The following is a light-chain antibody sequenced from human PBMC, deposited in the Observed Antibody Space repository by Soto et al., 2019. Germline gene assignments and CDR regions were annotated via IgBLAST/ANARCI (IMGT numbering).Light chain of an antibody. J-gene: IGKJ1*01. CDR3: QQYNAYPWT. Sequence: DIQMTQSPSTLSASVGDRVTITCRASQSISIWLAWYQQKPGKAPKILIYKASSLESGVPSRFSGSGSATDFTLTISSLQPDDFATYYCQQYNAYPWTFGQGTKVDIK. CDR2: KAS. V-gene: IGKV1-5*03. CDR1: QSISIW.